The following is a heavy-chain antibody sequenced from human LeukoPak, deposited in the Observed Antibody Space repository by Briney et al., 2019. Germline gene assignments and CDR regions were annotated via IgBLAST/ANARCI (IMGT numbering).Heavy chain of an antibody. Sequence: GGSLRLSCAASGFPFSSYSMNWVRQAPGKGLEWVSYISSSSDTIYYADSVKGRFTISRDNAKNSLYLQMNSLRADDTAVYDCARDRSGNYYNPNWFDPWGRGTLVTVSS. CDR1: GFPFSSYS. V-gene: IGHV3-48*01. CDR3: ARDRSGNYYNPNWFDP. CDR2: ISSSSDTI. J-gene: IGHJ5*02. D-gene: IGHD3-10*01.